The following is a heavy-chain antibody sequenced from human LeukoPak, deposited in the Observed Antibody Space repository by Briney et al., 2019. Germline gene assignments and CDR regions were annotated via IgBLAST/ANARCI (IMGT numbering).Heavy chain of an antibody. CDR3: ARDRGADY. Sequence: GGSLRLSCAASGFTFSTYTMNWVRQAPGKGLEWVSSISASTSYIHYADSVKGRFTISRDNAENSLYLQMNSLRAEDTAVYYCARDRGADYWGQGTLVTVSS. CDR2: ISASTSYI. J-gene: IGHJ4*02. CDR1: GFTFSTYT. V-gene: IGHV3-21*01. D-gene: IGHD5-12*01.